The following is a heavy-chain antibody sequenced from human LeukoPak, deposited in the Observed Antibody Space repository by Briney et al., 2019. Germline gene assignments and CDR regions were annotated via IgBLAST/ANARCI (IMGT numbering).Heavy chain of an antibody. D-gene: IGHD6-19*01. V-gene: IGHV1-2*02. J-gene: IGHJ4*02. CDR1: GYTFTGYH. CDR2: INPNSGGA. Sequence: ASVKVSCKASGYTFTGYHIHLVRQAPGQGLEWMGWINPNSGGANSAQKYLGRVSMTRDTSIRKVYMDLTSLRSDDTAVYYCARDSGSSGWDPTSFLDYWGRGTLVTVSS. CDR3: ARDSGSSGWDPTSFLDY.